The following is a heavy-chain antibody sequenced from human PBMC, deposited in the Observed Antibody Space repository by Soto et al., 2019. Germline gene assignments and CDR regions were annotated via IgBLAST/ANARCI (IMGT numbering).Heavy chain of an antibody. V-gene: IGHV3-21*01. CDR2: ISSGSSYI. D-gene: IGHD6-13*01. CDR1: GFTFSSYS. Sequence: GGSLRLSCAASGFTFSSYSMNWVRQAPGKGLEWVSSISSGSSYIYYADSVKGRFTISRDNAKNSLYLQMNSLRAEDTAVYYCARDQSPPSPNIAAAALNRFDPWGQGTLVTVSS. CDR3: ARDQSPPSPNIAAAALNRFDP. J-gene: IGHJ5*02.